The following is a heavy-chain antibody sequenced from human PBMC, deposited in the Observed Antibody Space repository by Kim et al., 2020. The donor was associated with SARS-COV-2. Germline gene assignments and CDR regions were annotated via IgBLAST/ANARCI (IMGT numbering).Heavy chain of an antibody. J-gene: IGHJ4*02. V-gene: IGHV4-59*01. CDR3: ARYGSGSYPRFDS. Sequence: YNPFIRSRVTISVDTSKNQFSLNLTSVTAADTALYYCARYGSGSYPRFDSWGQGTLVTVSS. D-gene: IGHD3-10*01.